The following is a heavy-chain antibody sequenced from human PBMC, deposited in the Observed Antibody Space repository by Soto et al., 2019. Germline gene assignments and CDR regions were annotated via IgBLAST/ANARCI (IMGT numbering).Heavy chain of an antibody. CDR2: IYYSGST. CDR3: ARQYGDYVSWNWFDP. D-gene: IGHD4-17*01. CDR1: GGSISSSSYY. V-gene: IGHV4-39*01. J-gene: IGHJ5*02. Sequence: SETLSLTCTVSGGSISSSSYYWGWIRQPPGKGLEWIGSIYYSGSTYYNPSLKSRVTISVDTSKNQYSLKLSSLTAADTAVYYCARQYGDYVSWNWFDPWGQGTLVTVSS.